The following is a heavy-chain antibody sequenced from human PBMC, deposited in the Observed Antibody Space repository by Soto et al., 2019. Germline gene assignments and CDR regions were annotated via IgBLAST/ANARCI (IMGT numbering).Heavy chain of an antibody. CDR2: ISSSSSTI. CDR1: GFNFSRYW. V-gene: IGHV3-48*01. J-gene: IGHJ4*02. Sequence: HPGGSLRLSCAASGFNFSRYWMHWVRQAPGKGLEWVSYISSSSSTIYYADSVKGRFTISRDNAKNSLYLQMNSLRAEDTAVYYCARDLNLGSFDYWGQGTLVTVSS. CDR3: ARDLNLGSFDY.